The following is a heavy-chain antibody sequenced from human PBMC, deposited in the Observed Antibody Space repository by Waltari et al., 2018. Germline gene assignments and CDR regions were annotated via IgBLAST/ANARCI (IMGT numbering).Heavy chain of an antibody. V-gene: IGHV3-30*01. J-gene: IGHJ4*02. CDR2: ISYDGSNK. D-gene: IGHD3-22*01. CDR1: GFTFSSYA. Sequence: QVQLVESGGGVVQPGRSLRLSCAASGFTFSSYAMHWVRQAPGKGLAWVAVISYDGSNKDYADSVKGRFTISRDNSKNTLYLQMNSLRAEDTAVYYCARDKGGYYYDSSGYYPVDFDYWGQGTLVTVSS. CDR3: ARDKGGYYYDSSGYYPVDFDY.